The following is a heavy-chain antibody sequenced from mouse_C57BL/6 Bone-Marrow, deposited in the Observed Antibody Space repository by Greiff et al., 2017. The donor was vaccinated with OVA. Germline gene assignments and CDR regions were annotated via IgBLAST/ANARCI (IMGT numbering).Heavy chain of an antibody. Sequence: EVQLMESGEGLVKPGGSLKLSCAASGFTFSSYAMSWVRQTPEKRLEWVAYISSGGDYIYYADTVKGRFTISRDNARNTLYLQMSSLKSEDTAMYYCTRECSNYAWFAYWGQGTLVTVSA. CDR1: GFTFSSYA. CDR2: ISSGGDYI. V-gene: IGHV5-9-1*02. J-gene: IGHJ3*01. CDR3: TRECSNYAWFAY. D-gene: IGHD2-5*01.